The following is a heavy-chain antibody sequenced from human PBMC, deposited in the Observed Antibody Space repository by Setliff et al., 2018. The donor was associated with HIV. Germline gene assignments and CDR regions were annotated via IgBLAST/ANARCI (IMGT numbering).Heavy chain of an antibody. CDR1: EYTLTELS. CDR2: FDPEGGET. Sequence: ASVKVSCKISEYTLTELSIHWVGQAPGKGLEWMANFDPEGGETFYAQKFQGRLTMTEDTSTDTAYMELSSLRSDDTAMYYCATDPGYSSTWYSESFQHWGQGTVVTVSS. D-gene: IGHD6-13*01. CDR3: ATDPGYSSTWYSESFQH. J-gene: IGHJ1*01. V-gene: IGHV1-24*01.